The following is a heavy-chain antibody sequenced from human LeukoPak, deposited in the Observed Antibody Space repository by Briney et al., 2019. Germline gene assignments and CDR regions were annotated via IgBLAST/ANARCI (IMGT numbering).Heavy chain of an antibody. D-gene: IGHD4-17*01. CDR3: AREDGDYVRQYYYYGMDV. CDR2: ISAYNGNT. CDR1: GYSLTTYY. J-gene: IGHJ6*02. Sequence: GASVKVSCKASGYSLTTYYMHWVRQAPGQGLEWMGWISAYNGNTNYAQKLQGRVTMTTDTSTSTAYMELRSLRSDDTAVYYCAREDGDYVRQYYYYGMDVWGQGTTVTVSS. V-gene: IGHV1-18*04.